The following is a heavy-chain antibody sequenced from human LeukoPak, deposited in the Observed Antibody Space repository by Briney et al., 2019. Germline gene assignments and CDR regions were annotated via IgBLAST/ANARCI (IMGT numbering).Heavy chain of an antibody. CDR3: ARDLWGAIES. J-gene: IGHJ5*02. D-gene: IGHD3-16*01. CDR2: ISTSGKTI. V-gene: IGHV3-48*03. Sequence: QPGGSLRLSCAASGFTFSSFEMNCVRQAPGKGLEWVSYISTSGKTIYYADSVKGRFSISRDNAKNSLYLQMNSLRAEDTAVYYCARDLWGAIESWGQGTLVTVSS. CDR1: GFTFSSFE.